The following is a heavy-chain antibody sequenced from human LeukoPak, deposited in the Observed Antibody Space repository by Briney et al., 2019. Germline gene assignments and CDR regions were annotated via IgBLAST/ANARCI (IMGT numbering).Heavy chain of an antibody. V-gene: IGHV4-39*01. CDR3: ASRYSRRSGL. CDR1: GGSISSSSYY. CDR2: IYYSGST. D-gene: IGHD6-13*01. J-gene: IGHJ4*02. Sequence: SETLSLTCTVSGGSISSSSYYWGWIRQPPGKGLEWIGSIYYSGSTYYNPSLKSRVTISVDTSKNQFSLKLSSVAAADTAVYYCASRYSRRSGLWGQGTLVTVSS.